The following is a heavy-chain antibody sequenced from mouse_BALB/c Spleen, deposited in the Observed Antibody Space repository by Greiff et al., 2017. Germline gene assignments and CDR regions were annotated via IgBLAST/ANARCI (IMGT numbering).Heavy chain of an antibody. CDR2: ISSGGSYT. V-gene: IGHV5-9-4*01. Sequence: EVMLVESGGGLVKPGGSLKLSCAASGFTFSSYAMSWVRQSPEKRLEWVAEISSGGSYTYYPDTVTGRFTISRDNAKNTLYLEMSSLRSEDTAMYYCARGRVLDYAMDYWGQGTSVTVSS. J-gene: IGHJ4*01. D-gene: IGHD2-10*02. CDR3: ARGRVLDYAMDY. CDR1: GFTFSSYA.